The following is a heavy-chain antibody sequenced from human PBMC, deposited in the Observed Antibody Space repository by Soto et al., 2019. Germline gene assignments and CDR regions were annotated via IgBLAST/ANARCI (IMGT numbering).Heavy chain of an antibody. CDR3: ARDEGSSIAARPLD. CDR1: GFTFSSYG. J-gene: IGHJ4*02. D-gene: IGHD6-6*01. Sequence: SGGSLRLSCAASGFTFSSYGMHWVRQAPGKGLEWVAVIWYDGSNKYYADSVKGRFTISRDNSKNTLYLQMNSLRAEDTAVYYCARDEGSSIAARPLDWGQGTLVTVSS. CDR2: IWYDGSNK. V-gene: IGHV3-33*01.